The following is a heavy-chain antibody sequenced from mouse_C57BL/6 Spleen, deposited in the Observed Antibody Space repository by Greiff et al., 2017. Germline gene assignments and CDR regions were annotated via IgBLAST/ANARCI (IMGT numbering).Heavy chain of an antibody. CDR2: INPSNGGT. D-gene: IGHD1-1*01. V-gene: IGHV1-53*01. Sequence: QVQLQQPGTELVKPGASVKLSCKASGYTFTSYWMHWVKQRPGQGLEWIGNINPSNGGTNYNEKFKSKATLTVDKSSSTAYMQLSSLTSEDSAVYYGARLGISYHCYGSSYGYWGQGTTLTVSS. CDR1: GYTFTSYW. CDR3: ARLGISYHCYGSSYGY. J-gene: IGHJ2*01.